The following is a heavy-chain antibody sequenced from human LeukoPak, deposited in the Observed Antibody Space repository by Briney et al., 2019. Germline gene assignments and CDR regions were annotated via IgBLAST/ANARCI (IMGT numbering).Heavy chain of an antibody. D-gene: IGHD4-17*01. CDR2: IYYSGST. V-gene: IGHV4-30-4*08. CDR3: ARVRQDYGDYYY. CDR1: GGSISSGGYY. Sequence: SETLSLTCTVSGGSISSGGYYWSWIRQPPGKGLESIGYIYYSGSTYYNPSLKSRVTISVDTSKNQFSLKLSSVTAADTAVYYCARVRQDYGDYYYWGQGTLVTVSS. J-gene: IGHJ4*02.